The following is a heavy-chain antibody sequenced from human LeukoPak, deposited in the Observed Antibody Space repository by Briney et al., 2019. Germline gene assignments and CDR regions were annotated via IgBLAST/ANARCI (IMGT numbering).Heavy chain of an antibody. CDR1: GGSFSGYY. V-gene: IGHV4-34*01. D-gene: IGHD2-15*01. J-gene: IGHJ5*02. CDR3: ARHGRPSGFDP. CDR2: INHSGST. Sequence: SETLSLTCAVYGGSFSGYYWSWIRQPPGKGLEWIGEINHSGSTNYNPSLKSRVTISVDTSKNQFSLKLSSVTAADTTVYYCARHGRPSGFDPWGQGTLVTVSS.